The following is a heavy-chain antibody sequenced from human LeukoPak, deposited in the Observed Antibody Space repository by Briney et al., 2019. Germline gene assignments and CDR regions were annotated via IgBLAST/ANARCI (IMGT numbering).Heavy chain of an antibody. CDR2: ISSSGSTI. Sequence: GGSLRLSCAASGFSFSSYEMNWVRQAPGKGLEWVSYISSSGSTINHADSVKGRFTISRDNAKNSLYLQMNSLRAEDTAVYYCARDYYWYDYWGQGTLVTVSS. V-gene: IGHV3-48*03. D-gene: IGHD2-8*01. CDR1: GFSFSSYE. J-gene: IGHJ4*02. CDR3: ARDYYWYDY.